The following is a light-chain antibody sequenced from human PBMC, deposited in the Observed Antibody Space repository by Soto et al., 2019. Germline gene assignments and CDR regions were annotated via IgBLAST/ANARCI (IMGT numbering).Light chain of an antibody. CDR3: SSHTSGSTRV. CDR1: SSDVGGYDY. V-gene: IGLV2-14*01. CDR2: EVT. Sequence: QSVLTQPASVSGSPGQSIAISCTGTSSDVGGYDYVSWDQQQPDKAPKLMIYEVTKRPSGVSNRFSGSKSGNTASLTISGLQAEDEADYYCSSHTSGSTRVFGTGTKVTVL. J-gene: IGLJ1*01.